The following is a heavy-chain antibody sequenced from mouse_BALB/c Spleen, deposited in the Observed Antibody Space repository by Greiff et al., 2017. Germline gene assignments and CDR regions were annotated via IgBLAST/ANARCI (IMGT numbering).Heavy chain of an antibody. Sequence: VQLKESGPGLVKPSQSLSLTCTVTGYSITSDYAWYWIRQFPGNKLEWMGYISYSGSTSYNPSLKSRISITRDTSKNQFFLQLNSVTTEDTATYYCARSVAYYGNYYFDYWGQGTTLTVSS. J-gene: IGHJ2*01. CDR3: ARSVAYYGNYYFDY. V-gene: IGHV3-2*02. CDR1: GYSITSDYA. D-gene: IGHD2-10*01. CDR2: ISYSGST.